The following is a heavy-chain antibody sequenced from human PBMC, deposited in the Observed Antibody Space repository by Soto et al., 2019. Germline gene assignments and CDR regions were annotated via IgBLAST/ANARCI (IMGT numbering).Heavy chain of an antibody. CDR1: GGSIRTSNYY. CDR2: VYYTGTT. V-gene: IGHV4-39*07. Sequence: SETLSLTCTVSGGSIRTSNYYWVWIRQTPGRGLEWIGSVYYTGTTYYTPSLQGRVSMSADTSKNQFFLELKSVTAADTAVYYCAREVSGGIAARQGYYYYGMDVWGQGTTVTVSS. D-gene: IGHD6-6*01. CDR3: AREVSGGIAARQGYYYYGMDV. J-gene: IGHJ6*02.